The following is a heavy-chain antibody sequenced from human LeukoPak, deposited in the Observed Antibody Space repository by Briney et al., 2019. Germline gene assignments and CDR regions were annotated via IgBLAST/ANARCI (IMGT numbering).Heavy chain of an antibody. D-gene: IGHD5-24*01. Sequence: PSETLSLTCTVSGGSIRSYYWSWIRQPPGKGLEGIGYIYNTGSTVHNPSLKSRVTISVDTSKNQFSLQLSSVTAADTAVYYCARAGEVRDGYKGAFDYWGQGTLVTVSS. CDR3: ARAGEVRDGYKGAFDY. CDR2: IYNTGST. V-gene: IGHV4-59*01. J-gene: IGHJ4*02. CDR1: GGSIRSYY.